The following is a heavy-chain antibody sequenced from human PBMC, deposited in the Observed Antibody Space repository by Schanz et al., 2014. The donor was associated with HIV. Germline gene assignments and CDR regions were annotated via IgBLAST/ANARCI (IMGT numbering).Heavy chain of an antibody. Sequence: QVQLVESGGGLVKPGGSLRLSCAASGFIFSDYYMSWIRQAPGKGLEWVSYISSTAYSISHADSVKGRFTISRDNAKKSLYLQMNSLRVEDTAVYYCARGGRFNAFEIWGLGTMVTVSS. D-gene: IGHD3-16*01. CDR1: GFIFSDYY. J-gene: IGHJ3*02. CDR2: ISSTAYSI. V-gene: IGHV3-11*01. CDR3: ARGGRFNAFEI.